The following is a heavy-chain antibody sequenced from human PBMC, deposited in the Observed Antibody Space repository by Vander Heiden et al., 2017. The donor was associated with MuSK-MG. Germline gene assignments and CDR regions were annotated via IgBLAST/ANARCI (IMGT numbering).Heavy chain of an antibody. J-gene: IGHJ3*02. V-gene: IGHV4-39*01. D-gene: IGHD2-2*02. Sequence: QLQLQESGPGLVKPSETLSLTCTVSGGSISSSSYYWGWIRQPPGKGLECIGSIYYSGSTYYNPSLKSRVTISVDTSKNQFSLKLSSVTAADTAVYYCARPLGERGYCSSTSCYTGPDAFDIWGQGTMVTVSS. CDR3: ARPLGERGYCSSTSCYTGPDAFDI. CDR2: IYYSGST. CDR1: GGSISSSSYY.